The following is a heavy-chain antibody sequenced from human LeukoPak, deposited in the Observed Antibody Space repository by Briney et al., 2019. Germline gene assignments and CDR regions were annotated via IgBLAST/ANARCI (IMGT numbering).Heavy chain of an antibody. CDR2: IDPSDSYT. CDR3: ARQYIAVAANNWFDP. Sequence: GESLKISCKGSGYSFTSYWISWVRQMPGKGLEWMGRIDPSDSYTNYSPSFQGHVTISADKSISTAYLQWSSLKASDTAMYYCARQYIAVAANNWFDPWGQGTLVTVSS. CDR1: GYSFTSYW. J-gene: IGHJ5*02. D-gene: IGHD6-19*01. V-gene: IGHV5-10-1*01.